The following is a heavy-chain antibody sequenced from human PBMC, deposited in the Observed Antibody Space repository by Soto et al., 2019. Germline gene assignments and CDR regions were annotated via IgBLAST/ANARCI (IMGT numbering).Heavy chain of an antibody. CDR3: AKGRYVESRYRPDAFDI. J-gene: IGHJ3*02. CDR2: SNNIRGHT. CDR1: GFTLSDYY. V-gene: IGHV3-11*05. Sequence: QVQLVESGGGLVQPGGSLRLSCAASGFTLSDYYMSWIRQAPGKGLEWVSFSNNIRGHTNYADYVKGRFTISRDSARNSLYLQMNTLRVEDTAVYYCAKGRYVESRYRPDAFDIWGQGTLVTVSS. D-gene: IGHD5-12*01.